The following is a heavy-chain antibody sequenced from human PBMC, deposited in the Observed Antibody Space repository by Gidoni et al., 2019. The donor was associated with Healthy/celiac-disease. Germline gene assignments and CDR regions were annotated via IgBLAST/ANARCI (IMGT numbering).Heavy chain of an antibody. CDR3: AKDYSILSPFGELWGY. D-gene: IGHD3-10*01. J-gene: IGHJ4*02. CDR2: ISYDGSNK. Sequence: QVQLVESGGGVVQPGRSLRLSCAASGFTFSSYGMHWVRQAPGKGLEWVAVISYDGSNKYYADSVKGRFTISRDNSKNTLYLQMNSLRAEDTAVYYCAKDYSILSPFGELWGYWGQGTLVTVSS. CDR1: GFTFSSYG. V-gene: IGHV3-30*18.